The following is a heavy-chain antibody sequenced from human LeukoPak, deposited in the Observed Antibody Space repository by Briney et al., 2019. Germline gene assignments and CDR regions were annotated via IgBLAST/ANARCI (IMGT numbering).Heavy chain of an antibody. J-gene: IGHJ5*02. D-gene: IGHD2-15*01. V-gene: IGHV1-2*02. CDR1: GYTFTGYY. CDR2: INPNSGGT. Sequence: ASVKVSCKASGYTFTGYYMHWVRQAPGQGLEWMGWINPNSGGTNYAQKFQGRVTMTRDTSISTAYMELSRLRSDDTAVYYCARDWWYSGTSPKGDNWFDPWGQGTLVTVSS. CDR3: ARDWWYSGTSPKGDNWFDP.